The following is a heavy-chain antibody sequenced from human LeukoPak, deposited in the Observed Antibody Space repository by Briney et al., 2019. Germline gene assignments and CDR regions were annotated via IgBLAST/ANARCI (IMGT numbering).Heavy chain of an antibody. D-gene: IGHD4-23*01. CDR3: ARDVFGGNSVVGGPYYVDY. V-gene: IGHV1-69*04. Sequence: SVNLSCKGSGATFSSCANSWVRLRHGPGLELMGSIITIFSIANYSHTFQGRVTITADKSTSTDYMELSSLRSEDTAVYYYARDVFGGNSVVGGPYYVDYWGQGTLVTVSS. CDR1: GATFSSCA. J-gene: IGHJ4*01. CDR2: IITIFSIA.